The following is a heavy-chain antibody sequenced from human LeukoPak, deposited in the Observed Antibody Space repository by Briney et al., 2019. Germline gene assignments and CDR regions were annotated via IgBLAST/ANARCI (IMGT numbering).Heavy chain of an antibody. CDR3: ARSDYHNSGSHTVFDAFDI. CDR1: GGSISRYY. Sequence: SETLSLTCTVSGGSISRYYWSWIRRPPGKGLEWIGYIDDSGNTNYNPSLKSQVTISVDKSKNQFSLKLSFVIAADTAMYYCARSDYHNSGSHTVFDAFDIWGQGTRVTVFS. J-gene: IGHJ3*02. CDR2: IDDSGNT. D-gene: IGHD3-10*01. V-gene: IGHV4-59*01.